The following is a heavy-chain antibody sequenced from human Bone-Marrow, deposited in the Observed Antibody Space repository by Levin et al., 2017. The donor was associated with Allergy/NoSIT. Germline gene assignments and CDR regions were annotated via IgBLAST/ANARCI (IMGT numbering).Heavy chain of an antibody. J-gene: IGHJ4*02. Sequence: ASVKVSCKASGGTFSSYAISWVRQAPGQGLEWMGGIIPIFGTANYAQKFQGRVTITADESTSTAYMELSSLRSEDTAVYYCARSVGRGYSYGNFDYWGQGTLVTVSS. CDR3: ARSVGRGYSYGNFDY. CDR2: IIPIFGTA. CDR1: GGTFSSYA. V-gene: IGHV1-69*13. D-gene: IGHD5-18*01.